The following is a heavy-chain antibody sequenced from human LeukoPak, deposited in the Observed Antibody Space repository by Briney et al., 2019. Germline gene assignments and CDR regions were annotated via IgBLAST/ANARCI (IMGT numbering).Heavy chain of an antibody. CDR2: IYSGGST. D-gene: IGHD3-16*01. J-gene: IGHJ4*02. V-gene: IGHV3-53*01. CDR3: FCLDVDS. CDR1: IDSFTNYY. Sequence: ETLSLTCAVYIDSFTNYYWNWVRQAPGKGLEWVAVIYSGGSTYYADSVKGRFTISRDNSKNTLYLQMNSLRAEDTAVYYCFCLDVDSWGQGTLVTVSS.